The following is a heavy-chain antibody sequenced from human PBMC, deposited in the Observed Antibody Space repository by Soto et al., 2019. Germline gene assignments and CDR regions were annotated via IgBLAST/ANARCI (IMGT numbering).Heavy chain of an antibody. D-gene: IGHD2-15*01. CDR3: ARDGWRGAVVSPHYYYHGMDV. CDR2: VYYTGST. V-gene: IGHV4-59*01. Sequence: QVQLQESGPGLVKPSETLSLTCTVSGGSISSYYWSWIRQPPGKGLEWIGNVYYTGSTNYNPSLKSRVTISVDTSKNHFSLKLNSVTAADTAVYYCARDGWRGAVVSPHYYYHGMDVWGQGTTVTFSS. J-gene: IGHJ6*02. CDR1: GGSISSYY.